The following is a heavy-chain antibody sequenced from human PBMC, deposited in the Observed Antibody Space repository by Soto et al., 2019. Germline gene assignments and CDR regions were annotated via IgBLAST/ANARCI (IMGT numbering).Heavy chain of an antibody. D-gene: IGHD3-16*02. V-gene: IGHV1-69*13. CDR1: GGTFSSYA. CDR2: IIPIFGTA. Sequence: SVEVSCKTSGGTFSSYAINWVRQAPGQGLEWMGGIIPIFGTANYAQKFQGRVTITAEESTSTAYMELSSLRSEDTAVYYCARVSILPHYYYYGMDVLGQGTTVVVSS. J-gene: IGHJ6*02. CDR3: ARVSILPHYYYYGMDV.